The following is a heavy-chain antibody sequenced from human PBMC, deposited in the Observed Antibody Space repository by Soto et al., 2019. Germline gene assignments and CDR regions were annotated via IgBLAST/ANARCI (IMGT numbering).Heavy chain of an antibody. CDR1: GFTFSSYG. J-gene: IGHJ6*03. D-gene: IGHD3-10*01. CDR2: IWYDGSNK. V-gene: IGHV3-33*01. Sequence: QVQLVESGGGVVQPGRSLRLSCAASGFTFSSYGMHWVRQAPGKGLEWVAVIWYDGSNKYYADSVKGRFTISRDNSKNTLYLQMNSLRAEDTAVYYCARSKRFEASEPGDYYYYMDVWGKGTTVTVSS. CDR3: ARSKRFEASEPGDYYYYMDV.